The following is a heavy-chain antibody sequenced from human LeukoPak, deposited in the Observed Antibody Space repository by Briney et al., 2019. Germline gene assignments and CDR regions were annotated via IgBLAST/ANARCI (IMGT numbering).Heavy chain of an antibody. V-gene: IGHV1-46*01. CDR1: GYTFTNYY. J-gene: IGHJ4*02. CDR3: ARERPSKCYFDY. Sequence: ASVKVSCKASGYTFTNYYVHWVRQAPGQGPEYMGIINPSAGNTNYAQEFRGRITMTRDTSTTTVYMELSSLVSEDTAVYYCARERPSKCYFDYWGQGTLVTVSS. CDR2: INPSAGNT.